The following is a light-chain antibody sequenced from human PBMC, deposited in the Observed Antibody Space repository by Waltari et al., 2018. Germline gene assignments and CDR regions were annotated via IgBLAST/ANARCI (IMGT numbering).Light chain of an antibody. J-gene: IGKJ4*01. CDR2: GAS. CDR1: QNIDYN. V-gene: IGKV3-15*01. Sequence: EVVMTQSPAALSVSPGERVTLSCKASQNIDYNLAWYQQKPGQSPRLLIYGASTRATGVPARFSGSGSGTEFTLTISSLQSEDCAVFYCQQYNRWPPLTFGGGTKVEIK. CDR3: QQYNRWPPLT.